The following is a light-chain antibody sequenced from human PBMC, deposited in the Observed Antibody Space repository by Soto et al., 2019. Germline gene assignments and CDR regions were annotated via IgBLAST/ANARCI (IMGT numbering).Light chain of an antibody. CDR3: CSYASSSTYV. Sequence: QSVLTHPASLSGSPGQSITISCTGTSSDVGSYNLVSWYQQHPGKAPKLMIYEGSKRPSGVSNRFSGSKSGNTASLTISGLQAEDEADYYCCSYASSSTYVFGTGTKVTVL. CDR1: SSDVGSYNL. V-gene: IGLV2-23*01. J-gene: IGLJ1*01. CDR2: EGS.